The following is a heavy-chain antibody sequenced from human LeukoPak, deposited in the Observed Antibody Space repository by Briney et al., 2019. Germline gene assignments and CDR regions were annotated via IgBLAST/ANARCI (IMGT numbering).Heavy chain of an antibody. CDR1: GGSISSGSYY. J-gene: IGHJ5*02. Sequence: PSETLSLTCTVSGGSISSGSYYWSWIRQPAGKGLEWIGRIYTSGSTNYNPSLESRVTLSVDTSKNQFSLKLSSVTAADTAVYYCARDGDPILLWFGESVPGGGFDPWGQGTLVTVSS. D-gene: IGHD3-10*01. V-gene: IGHV4-61*02. CDR3: ARDGDPILLWFGESVPGGGFDP. CDR2: IYTSGST.